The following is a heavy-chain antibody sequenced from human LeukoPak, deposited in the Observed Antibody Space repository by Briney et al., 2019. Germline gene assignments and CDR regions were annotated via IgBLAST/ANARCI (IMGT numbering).Heavy chain of an antibody. CDR2: ISGSGGNT. CDR3: AKGFIYCSGDSCYPGNWYFDL. Sequence: GGSLGLSCAASGFTFSTYAMSWVRQAPGKGLEWVSAISGSGGNTYHADSVKGRFTISRDNSKNTLYLQMSSLRAEDTALYYCAKGFIYCSGDSCYPGNWYFDLWGRGTLVTVSS. V-gene: IGHV3-23*01. J-gene: IGHJ2*01. CDR1: GFTFSTYA. D-gene: IGHD2-15*01.